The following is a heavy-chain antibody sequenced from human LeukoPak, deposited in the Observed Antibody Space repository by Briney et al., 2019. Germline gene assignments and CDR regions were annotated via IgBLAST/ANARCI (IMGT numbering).Heavy chain of an antibody. D-gene: IGHD5-18*01. J-gene: IGHJ6*03. CDR3: ASLPDVDTAMVTGYYYYMDV. V-gene: IGHV4-39*01. Sequence: SETLSLTCTVSGGSISSSSYYWGWIRQPPGKGLEWIGSIHYSGSTSYNPSLKSRVTISLDTSKNQFSLKLSSVTAADTAVYYCASLPDVDTAMVTGYYYYMDVWGKGTTVTVSS. CDR1: GGSISSSSYY. CDR2: IHYSGST.